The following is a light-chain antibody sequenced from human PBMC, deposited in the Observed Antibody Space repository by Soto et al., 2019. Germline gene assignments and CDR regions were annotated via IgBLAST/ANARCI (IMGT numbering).Light chain of an antibody. CDR2: DVT. CDR3: SSYAASNNFYFV. V-gene: IGLV2-14*01. Sequence: QSVLTQPASVSGSPGQSITISCTGTSSDVGGYNYVSWYQQHPGKAPKLMIYDVTNRPSGVSNRFSGSKSGNTASLTVSGLQAEDAADYYCSSYAASNNFYFVFGGGTKVTVL. CDR1: SSDVGGYNY. J-gene: IGLJ3*02.